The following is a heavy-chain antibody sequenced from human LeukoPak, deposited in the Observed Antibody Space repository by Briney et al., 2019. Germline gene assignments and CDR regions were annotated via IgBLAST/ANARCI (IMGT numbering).Heavy chain of an antibody. CDR3: ARSLRLLEWPHPHNWFDP. V-gene: IGHV1-18*01. J-gene: IGHJ5*02. CDR1: GYTFTSYG. Sequence: GASVKVSCKASGYTFTSYGISWVRQAPGQGLEWMGWISAYNGNTDYAQKLQGRVTMTTDTSTSTAYMELRSLRSDDTAVYYCARSLRLLEWPHPHNWFDPWGQGTLVTVSS. D-gene: IGHD3-3*01. CDR2: ISAYNGNT.